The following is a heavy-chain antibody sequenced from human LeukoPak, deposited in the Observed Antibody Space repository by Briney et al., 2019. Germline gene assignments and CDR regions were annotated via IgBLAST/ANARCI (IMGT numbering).Heavy chain of an antibody. CDR3: ARGRPGGLLVEALDYFDY. Sequence: SETLSLTCTVSGGSISSYYWSWIRQPPGKGLEWIGYIYYSGSTNYNPSLKSRVTISVDTSKNQFSLKLSSVTAADTAVYYCARGRPGGLLVEALDYFDYWGQGTLVTVSS. CDR2: IYYSGST. J-gene: IGHJ4*02. CDR1: GGSISSYY. V-gene: IGHV4-59*01. D-gene: IGHD2-15*01.